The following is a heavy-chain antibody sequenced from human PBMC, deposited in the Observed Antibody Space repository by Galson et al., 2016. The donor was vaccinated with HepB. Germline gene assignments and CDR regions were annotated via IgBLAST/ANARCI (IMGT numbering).Heavy chain of an antibody. D-gene: IGHD2-2*02. V-gene: IGHV3-21*01. CDR1: GFTFSTYN. CDR3: ARDFGYCSSTSCYKGGLFYYYGMDV. Sequence: SLRLSCAASGFTFSTYNMNWVRQAPGKGLEWVSSISNSNSYIYYTDSVKGRFTISRDKAKNSLYLQMNSLRAEDTAVYYCARDFGYCSSTSCYKGGLFYYYGMDVWGHGTTVTVTS. J-gene: IGHJ6*02. CDR2: ISNSNSYI.